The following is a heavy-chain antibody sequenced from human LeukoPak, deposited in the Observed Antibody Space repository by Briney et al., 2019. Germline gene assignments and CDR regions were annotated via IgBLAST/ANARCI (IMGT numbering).Heavy chain of an antibody. J-gene: IGHJ4*02. CDR1: GFTFSSYA. Sequence: GGSLRLSCAASGFTFSSYAMHWVRQAPGKGLEWVAVISYDGSNKYYADSVKGRFTISRDNSKNTLYLQMNSLRAEDTAVYYCGETYQQLARIDYWGQGTLVTVSS. V-gene: IGHV3-30-3*01. CDR3: GETYQQLARIDY. CDR2: ISYDGSNK. D-gene: IGHD6-13*01.